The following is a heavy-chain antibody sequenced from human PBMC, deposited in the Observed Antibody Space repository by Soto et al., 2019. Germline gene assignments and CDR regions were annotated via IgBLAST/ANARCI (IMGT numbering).Heavy chain of an antibody. J-gene: IGHJ4*02. Sequence: GGSLKLSCAASGFTFSSYFMSWVRQAPGKGLEWVSYISSSSSYTNYADSAKGRFTISRDNAKNSLYPQMNSLRAEDTAVYYCARDHHRYSGYDYVDYWGREPWSPSPQ. CDR1: GFTFSSYF. CDR3: ARDHHRYSGYDYVDY. D-gene: IGHD5-12*01. V-gene: IGHV3-11*05. CDR2: ISSSSSYT.